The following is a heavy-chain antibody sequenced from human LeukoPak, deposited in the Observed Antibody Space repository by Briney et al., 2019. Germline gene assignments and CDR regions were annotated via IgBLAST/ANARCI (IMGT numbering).Heavy chain of an antibody. D-gene: IGHD6-13*01. CDR2: INHSGST. CDR1: GGSLSGYY. J-gene: IGHJ4*02. Sequence: SETLSLTCAVYGGSLSGYYWSWIRQPPGKGLEWIGEINHSGSTNYNPSLKSRVTISVDTSKNQFSLKLSSVTAADTAVYYCASVSSPSLNKPDYWGQGTLVTVYS. V-gene: IGHV4-34*01. CDR3: ASVSSPSLNKPDY.